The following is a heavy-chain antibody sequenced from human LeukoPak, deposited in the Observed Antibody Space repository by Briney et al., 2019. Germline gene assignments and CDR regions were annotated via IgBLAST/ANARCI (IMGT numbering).Heavy chain of an antibody. D-gene: IGHD2-21*01. CDR2: IYPGDFDT. V-gene: IGHV5-51*01. Sequence: GESLKISCKGSGYTFTTYWIGWVRQMPGKGLEWVGIIYPGDFDTRYSPSFQGQVTISADRSITTAYLQWSSLKASDTAMYYCARRDNGGHYYFGYWGQGTLVTVSS. CDR1: GYTFTTYW. J-gene: IGHJ4*02. CDR3: ARRDNGGHYYFGY.